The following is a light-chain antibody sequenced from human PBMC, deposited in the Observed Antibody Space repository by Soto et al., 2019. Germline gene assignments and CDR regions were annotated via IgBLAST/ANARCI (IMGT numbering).Light chain of an antibody. J-gene: IGKJ1*01. CDR1: QSVGSD. CDR2: DAS. CDR3: HQYHYWWT. V-gene: IGKV3D-15*01. Sequence: EIVMTQSPATLSASPGERATLSCRASQSVGSDLAWYQQKPGQAPRLLIYDASNRATGIPARFSGSGSGADFTLTISSLQSEDSAVYYCHQYHYWWTFGQGTKVDI.